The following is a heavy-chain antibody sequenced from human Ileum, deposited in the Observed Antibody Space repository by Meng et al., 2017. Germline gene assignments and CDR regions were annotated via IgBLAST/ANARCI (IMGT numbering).Heavy chain of an antibody. CDR3: ARERRHYYGSGSFDY. CDR2: TYYNGSP. V-gene: IGHV4-30-4*01. D-gene: IGHD3-10*01. J-gene: IGHJ4*02. Sequence: QVQLQESGPGLVKPSQTPYLTCSVSGGSFSSDNYYWTWIRQTPGKGLEWIGLTYYNGSPFYNPSLRSRVTISVDTSKDQFSLKLTSVTAADTDVYYCARERRHYYGSGSFDYWGQGILVTVSS. CDR1: GGSFSSDNYY.